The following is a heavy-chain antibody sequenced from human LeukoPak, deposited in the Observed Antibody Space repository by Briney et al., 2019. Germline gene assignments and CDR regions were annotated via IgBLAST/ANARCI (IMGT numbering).Heavy chain of an antibody. V-gene: IGHV4-34*01. Sequence: SETLSLTCAVYGGSFSGYYWSWIRQPPGKGLEWIGEINDSGSTNRNPSLKSRVAISVDTSKSQFSLKVRSVTAADTAVYYCVRGSPERVRIRSSDNCFDPWGQGTLVTVSS. CDR3: VRGSPERVRIRSSDNCFDP. CDR1: GGSFSGYY. CDR2: INDSGST. J-gene: IGHJ5*02. D-gene: IGHD1-14*01.